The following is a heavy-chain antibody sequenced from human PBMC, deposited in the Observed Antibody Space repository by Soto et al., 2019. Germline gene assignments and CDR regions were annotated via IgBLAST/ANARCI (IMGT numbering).Heavy chain of an antibody. CDR3: ARAEVVVVPAGYYYYMDV. Sequence: SETLSLTCAVYGGSLSGYYWSWIRQPPGKGLKWIGEINHSGSTNYNPSLKSRVTISVDTSKNQFSLKLSSVTAADTAVYYCARAEVVVVPAGYYYYMDVWGKGTTVTVSS. CDR2: INHSGST. CDR1: GGSLSGYY. D-gene: IGHD2-2*01. J-gene: IGHJ6*03. V-gene: IGHV4-34*01.